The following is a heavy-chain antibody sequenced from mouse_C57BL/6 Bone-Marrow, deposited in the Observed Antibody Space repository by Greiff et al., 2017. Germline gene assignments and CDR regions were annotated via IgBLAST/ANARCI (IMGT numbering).Heavy chain of an antibody. CDR1: GYTFTDYY. CDR2: INPNNGGT. Sequence: VQLQQSGPELVKPGASVKISCKASGYTFTDYYMNWVKQSHGKSLEWIGDINPNNGGTSYNQKFKGKATLTVDKSSSTAYMELRRLTSEDSAVYYCARGIFYYGSTDDLEYWYFDVWGTGTTVTVSS. J-gene: IGHJ1*03. V-gene: IGHV1-26*01. D-gene: IGHD1-1*01. CDR3: ARGIFYYGSTDDLEYWYFDV.